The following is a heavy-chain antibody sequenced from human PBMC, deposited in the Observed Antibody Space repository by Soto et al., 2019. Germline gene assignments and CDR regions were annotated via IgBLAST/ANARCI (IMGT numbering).Heavy chain of an antibody. CDR2: IFYTGST. D-gene: IGHD3-22*01. CDR1: DDSISSSTYY. V-gene: IGHV4-39*01. J-gene: IGHJ4*02. CDR3: ARRPSSGYAYYFDY. Sequence: PSETLSLTCSVSDDSISSSTYYWGWIRQPPGKGLEWLGYIFYTGSTYKNPSLKSRVTISADSSKNQFSVNLTSVTATGTAVYYCARRPSSGYAYYFDYWGQGILVTVSS.